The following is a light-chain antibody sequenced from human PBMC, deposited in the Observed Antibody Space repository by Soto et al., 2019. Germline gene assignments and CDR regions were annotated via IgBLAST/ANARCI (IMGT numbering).Light chain of an antibody. J-gene: IGLJ3*02. CDR2: EVR. CDR1: SRDFGAYNY. V-gene: IGLV2-14*01. Sequence: QSALTQPASVSGSPGQSITISCTGTSRDFGAYNYVSWYQQHPGKAPKLIISEVRDRPSGVSNRFSGSKSGNTASLTISGLQADDEADYYCSSYIIRGVVFGGGTKLTVL. CDR3: SSYIIRGVV.